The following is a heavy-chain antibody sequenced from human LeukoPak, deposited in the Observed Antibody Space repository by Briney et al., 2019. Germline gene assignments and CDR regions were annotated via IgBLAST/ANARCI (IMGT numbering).Heavy chain of an antibody. CDR3: ARTETPYGSGVHSGWFDP. D-gene: IGHD3-10*01. Sequence: GGSLRLSCAASGFTVSSNYMSWVRQAPGKGLEWVSVIYSGGSTYYADSVKGRFTISRDNSKNTLYLQMNSLRAEDTAVYYCARTETPYGSGVHSGWFDPWGQGTLVTVSS. CDR1: GFTVSSNY. J-gene: IGHJ5*02. V-gene: IGHV3-53*01. CDR2: IYSGGST.